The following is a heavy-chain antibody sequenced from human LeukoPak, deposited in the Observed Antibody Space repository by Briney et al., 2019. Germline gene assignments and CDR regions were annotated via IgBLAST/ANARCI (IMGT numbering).Heavy chain of an antibody. Sequence: ASVKVSCKXSGYTFTGYYMHWVRQSPGQGLEWMGRINPNSGGTNYSQKFQGRVTMTRDTSISTAYMELSRLRSDDTAVYYCASASVFWSYGYNGHWFDPWGQGTLVTVSS. J-gene: IGHJ5*02. V-gene: IGHV1-2*06. D-gene: IGHD5-18*01. CDR2: INPNSGGT. CDR3: ASASVFWSYGYNGHWFDP. CDR1: GYTFTGYY.